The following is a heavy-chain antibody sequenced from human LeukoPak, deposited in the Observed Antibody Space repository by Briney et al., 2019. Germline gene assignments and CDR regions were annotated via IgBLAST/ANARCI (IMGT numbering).Heavy chain of an antibody. D-gene: IGHD2-2*01. V-gene: IGHV5-51*01. CDR3: ARASGIVVVPSAYGGYFDY. CDR2: IYPGDSDI. Sequence: GESLKISCKGSGYSFTNYWIGWVRQMPGKGLEWMGVIYPGDSDIRYSPSFQGQVTISADKSISTAYLQWSSLKASDIAMYYCARASGIVVVPSAYGGYFDYWGQGTLVTVSS. CDR1: GYSFTNYW. J-gene: IGHJ4*02.